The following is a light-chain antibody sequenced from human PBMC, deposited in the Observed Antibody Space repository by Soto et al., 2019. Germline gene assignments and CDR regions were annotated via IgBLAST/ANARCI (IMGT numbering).Light chain of an antibody. V-gene: IGKV3-20*01. CDR1: QSVSSSY. CDR2: GAS. J-gene: IGKJ1*01. CDR3: QQYHSSSWT. Sequence: ILITPSPATLSVSHGEGATLSCRASQSVSSSYLAWYQQKPGQAPRLLIYGASSRATGIPDRFSGSGSGTDFTLTISRLEPEDFAVYYCQQYHSSSWTFGQGTKVDVK.